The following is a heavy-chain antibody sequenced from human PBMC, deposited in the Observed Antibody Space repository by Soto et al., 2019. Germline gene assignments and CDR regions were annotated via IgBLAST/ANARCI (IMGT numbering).Heavy chain of an antibody. J-gene: IGHJ4*02. Sequence: EVQLLESGGGLVQPGGSLRLSCAAPGFTFSSHGMSWVRQAPGKGLEWVSVISGSGGSTYYADSVKGRFTISRDNSKNTLYLQMYTQRAEDTAVYYCAKEQPPTIQWDYFDYWGQGTLVTVSS. CDR3: AKEQPPTIQWDYFDY. V-gene: IGHV3-23*01. CDR1: GFTFSSHG. D-gene: IGHD5-12*01. CDR2: ISGSGGST.